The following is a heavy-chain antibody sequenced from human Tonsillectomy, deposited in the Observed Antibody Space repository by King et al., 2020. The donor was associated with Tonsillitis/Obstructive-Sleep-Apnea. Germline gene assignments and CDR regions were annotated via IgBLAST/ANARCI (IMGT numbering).Heavy chain of an antibody. CDR2: IHHSGST. J-gene: IGHJ6*03. D-gene: IGHD5-24*01. CDR1: GGSFSGYY. CDR3: ARRGPYKYDYYYFYCMDV. V-gene: IGHV4-34*01. Sequence: HVQLQQWGAGLLKPSETLSLTCAVYGGSFSGYYWSWIRQPPGKGLEWIGEIHHSGSTKYNPSLKSRVTISVDTSKNQFSLRLSSATAADTALYYCARRGPYKYDYYYFYCMDVWGKGTTVTISS.